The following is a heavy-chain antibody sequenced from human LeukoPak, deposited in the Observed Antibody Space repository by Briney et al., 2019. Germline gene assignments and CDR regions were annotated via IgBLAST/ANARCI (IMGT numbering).Heavy chain of an antibody. CDR1: GYNFTAYW. J-gene: IGHJ5*02. V-gene: IGHV5-51*01. D-gene: IGHD3-22*01. CDR2: IYPGDADT. Sequence: GESLKISCKGSGYNFTAYWIGWVRQLPGKGLEWMGIIYPGDADTRYSPSFQGEVTISVNKSLNTAYLQWTSLMASDSAMYYCARRLYYYESSGYFLGWFDPWGQGTLVTVSS. CDR3: ARRLYYYESSGYFLGWFDP.